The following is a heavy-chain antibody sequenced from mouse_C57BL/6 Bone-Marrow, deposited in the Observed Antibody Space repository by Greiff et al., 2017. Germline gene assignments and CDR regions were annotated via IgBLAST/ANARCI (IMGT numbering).Heavy chain of an antibody. CDR1: GFTFSSYG. CDR2: ISSGGSYT. Sequence: EVKLVESGGDLVKPGGSLKLSCAASGFTFSSYGMSWVRQTPDKRLEWVATISSGGSYTYYPASVKGRFTISRDNAKNTLYLQMSSLKYEDTAMYYCARLCQFAYWGQGTLVTVSA. D-gene: IGHD6-1*01. V-gene: IGHV5-6*02. J-gene: IGHJ3*01. CDR3: ARLCQFAY.